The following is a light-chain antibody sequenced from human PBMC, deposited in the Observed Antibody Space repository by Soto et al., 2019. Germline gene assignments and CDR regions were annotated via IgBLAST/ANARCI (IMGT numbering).Light chain of an antibody. V-gene: IGLV2-23*01. J-gene: IGLJ1*01. CDR3: CSSAPESTYV. Sequence: SVLAQPASVSGSPGQSITISCTGTSSDVGAYNSVSWYQQHPHRAPQVIIYKGTQRPSGASNRFSGSPSGNAASLTISALQTDDEADYFCCSSAPESTYVCGTGTKVTVL. CDR2: KGT. CDR1: SSDVGAYNS.